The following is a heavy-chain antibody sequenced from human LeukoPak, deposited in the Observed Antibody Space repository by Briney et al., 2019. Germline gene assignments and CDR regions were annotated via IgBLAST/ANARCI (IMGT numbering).Heavy chain of an antibody. V-gene: IGHV3-15*01. D-gene: IGHD6-13*01. CDR1: GFTFSNAW. Sequence: GGSLRLSCAASGFTFSNAWMSWVRQAPGKGLEWVGRIKSKTGGGTTDYAAPVKGRFTISRDDSKNTLYLQMNSLKTEDTAVYYCTTRYCSSSWYFGYYYGMDVWGQGTTVTVSS. CDR3: TTRYCSSSWYFGYYYGMDV. J-gene: IGHJ6*02. CDR2: IKSKTGGGTT.